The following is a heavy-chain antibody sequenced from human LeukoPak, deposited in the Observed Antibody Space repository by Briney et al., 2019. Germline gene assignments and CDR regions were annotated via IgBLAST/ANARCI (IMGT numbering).Heavy chain of an antibody. D-gene: IGHD5-18*01. CDR2: IYYSGST. Sequence: PSETLSLTCTVSGGSISSSSYYWGWIRQPPGKGLEWIGSIYYSGSTYYNPSLKSRVTISVDTSKNQFSLKLSSVTAADTAVYYCARPLVRGYSYGFSYWGQGTLVTVSS. CDR1: GGSISSSSYY. CDR3: ARPLVRGYSYGFSY. V-gene: IGHV4-39*01. J-gene: IGHJ4*02.